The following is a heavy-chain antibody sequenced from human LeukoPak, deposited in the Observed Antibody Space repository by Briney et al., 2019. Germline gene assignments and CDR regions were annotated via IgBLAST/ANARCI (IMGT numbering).Heavy chain of an antibody. CDR1: GFTFDDYA. J-gene: IGHJ3*02. CDR2: ISWNSGSI. CDR3: AKARPHYDSSGYYYGAFDI. V-gene: IGHV3-9*01. D-gene: IGHD3-22*01. Sequence: SLRLSCAASGFTFDDYAMHWVRQAPGKGLEWVSGISWNSGSIGYADSVKGRFTISRDNAKNSLYLQMNSLRAEDTALYYCAKARPHYDSSGYYYGAFDIWGQGTMVTVSS.